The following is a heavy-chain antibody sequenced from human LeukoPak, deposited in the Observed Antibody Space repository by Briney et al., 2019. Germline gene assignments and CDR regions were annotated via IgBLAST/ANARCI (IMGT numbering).Heavy chain of an antibody. CDR3: ARGRSYREAYYFDY. D-gene: IGHD1-26*01. Sequence: GGSLRLSCAASGFTFSSYSMNWVRQAPGKGLEWVSSISSSSSYIYYADSVKGRFTISRDNAKNSLYLQMNSLRAEDTAVYYCARGRSYREAYYFDYWGQGTLVTVSS. CDR1: GFTFSSYS. J-gene: IGHJ4*02. CDR2: ISSSSSYI. V-gene: IGHV3-21*01.